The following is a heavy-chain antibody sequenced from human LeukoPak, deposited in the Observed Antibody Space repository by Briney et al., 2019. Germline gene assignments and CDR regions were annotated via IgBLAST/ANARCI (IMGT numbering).Heavy chain of an antibody. CDR1: GFTFSSYS. V-gene: IGHV3-48*01. CDR3: ASKYSSSWDGDY. Sequence: GGSLRLSCAASGFTFSSYSMNWVRQAPGKGLEWVSYISLSSSTIYYADSVKGRFTISRDNAKNSLYLQMNSLRAEDTAVYYCASKYSSSWDGDYWGQGTLVTVSS. CDR2: ISLSSSTI. D-gene: IGHD6-13*01. J-gene: IGHJ4*02.